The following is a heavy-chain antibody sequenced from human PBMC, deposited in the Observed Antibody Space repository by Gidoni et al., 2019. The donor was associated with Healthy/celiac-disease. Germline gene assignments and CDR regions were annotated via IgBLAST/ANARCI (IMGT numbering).Heavy chain of an antibody. CDR3: AKALSMVRGVTGKGTYMDV. CDR2: RSYDGSNK. V-gene: IGHV3-30*18. CDR1: GFTFSSYG. D-gene: IGHD3-10*01. J-gene: IGHJ6*02. Sequence: QVQLVESGGGVVQPGRSLRLSCAASGFTFSSYGMPWVRQAPGKGLEWVAVRSYDGSNKYYADSVKGRFTISRDNSKNTLYLQMNSLRAEDTAVYYCAKALSMVRGVTGKGTYMDVWGQGTTVTVSS.